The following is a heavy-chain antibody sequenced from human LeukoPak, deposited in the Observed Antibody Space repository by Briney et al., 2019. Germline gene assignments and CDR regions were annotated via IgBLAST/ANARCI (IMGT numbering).Heavy chain of an antibody. CDR1: GFTVSSNY. CDR2: IYSGGST. Sequence: GGSLRLSCAASGFTVSSNYMSWVRQAPGKGLEWVSVIYSGGSTYYADSVKGRFTISRDNSKNTLYLQMNSLRAEDTAVYYCTRDVGSSGWPLPGYWGQGTLVTVSS. J-gene: IGHJ4*02. D-gene: IGHD6-19*01. V-gene: IGHV3-53*01. CDR3: TRDVGSSGWPLPGY.